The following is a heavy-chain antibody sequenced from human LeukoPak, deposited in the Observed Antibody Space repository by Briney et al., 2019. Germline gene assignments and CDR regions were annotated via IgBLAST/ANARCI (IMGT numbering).Heavy chain of an antibody. D-gene: IGHD1-26*01. CDR2: ISGSSGST. Sequence: QPGGSLRLSCAASGITFSSYATSWVRQAPGKGLEWVSAISGSSGSTYYADSVKGRLTISRDNSKSTLFLQMNSLRAEDTAVYYCAKVESGGNYYYFWGQGTLVTVSS. J-gene: IGHJ4*02. CDR3: AKVESGGNYYYF. V-gene: IGHV3-23*01. CDR1: GITFSSYA.